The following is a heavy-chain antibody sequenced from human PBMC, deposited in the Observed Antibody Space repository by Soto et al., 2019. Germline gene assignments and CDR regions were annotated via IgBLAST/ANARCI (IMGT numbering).Heavy chain of an antibody. CDR1: GYSFAGYW. CDR3: ARQIYGSDTGPNFQYYFDS. D-gene: IGHD5-18*01. CDR2: IDPSDSQT. Sequence: PGESLKISCKGSGYSFAGYWITWVRQKPGKGLEWMGRIDPSDSQTYYSPSFRGHVTISATKSITTVFLQWSSLRASDTAMYYCARQIYGSDTGPNFQYYFDSWVQGTPVTVSS. J-gene: IGHJ4*02. V-gene: IGHV5-10-1*01.